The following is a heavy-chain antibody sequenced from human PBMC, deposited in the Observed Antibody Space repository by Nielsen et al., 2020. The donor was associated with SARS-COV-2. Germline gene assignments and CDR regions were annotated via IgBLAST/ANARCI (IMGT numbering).Heavy chain of an antibody. CDR2: VYYIGGT. D-gene: IGHD1-26*01. J-gene: IGHJ4*02. Sequence: SETLSLTCTLSGGSISGYYWTWIRQLPGQGLEWIGHVYYIGGTTSNPSLRSRATISVDTAQNRFSLRPTSVTAADTAVYYCARGWRSAELLPLEYWGQGTPVTVSS. CDR3: ARGWRSAELLPLEY. CDR1: GGSISGYY. V-gene: IGHV4-59*13.